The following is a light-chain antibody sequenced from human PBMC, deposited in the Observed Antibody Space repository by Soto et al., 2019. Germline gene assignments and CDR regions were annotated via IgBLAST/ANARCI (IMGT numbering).Light chain of an antibody. CDR2: VAS. J-gene: IGKJ3*01. CDR1: QTIGTY. CDR3: QQSFTTPFT. Sequence: DIQMTQSPYSLSASVGDRVTITCRASQTIGTYLNWYQQTPGKAPKLLIYVASSLQSGVPSRFSGHGSGTAFTLTISSLQPEDFATYYCQQSFTTPFTFGPGTKVDIK. V-gene: IGKV1-39*01.